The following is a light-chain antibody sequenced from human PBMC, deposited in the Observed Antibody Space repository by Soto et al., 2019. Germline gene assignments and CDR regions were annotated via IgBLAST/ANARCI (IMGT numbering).Light chain of an antibody. Sequence: DIQMTQSPSSLSASVGDIITITCRASQTIGTYLNWYQQIPGKAPKLLIYTASTLQSGVPSRFSGSGSGTDFTLTISSLQPEDFATYFCQESYSAPYTFGQGTNLEI. CDR3: QESYSAPYT. CDR1: QTIGTY. J-gene: IGKJ2*01. CDR2: TAS. V-gene: IGKV1-39*01.